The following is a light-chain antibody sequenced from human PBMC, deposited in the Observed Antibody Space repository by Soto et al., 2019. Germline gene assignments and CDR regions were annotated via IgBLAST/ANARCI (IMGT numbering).Light chain of an antibody. CDR2: DIS. J-gene: IGKJ5*01. Sequence: EIVVTQSPATLSVSPGERSTLSCRASQIVGNKVAWYQHKPGQTPRLIIYDISTRAAGVPARFSGSGYGTDFTLTISSLQSEDFAVYYCQQYNIWRSITFGQGTRLEIK. CDR1: QIVGNK. CDR3: QQYNIWRSIT. V-gene: IGKV3-15*01.